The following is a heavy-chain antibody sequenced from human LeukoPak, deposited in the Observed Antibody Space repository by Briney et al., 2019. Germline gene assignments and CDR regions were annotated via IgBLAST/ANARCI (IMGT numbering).Heavy chain of an antibody. CDR3: ARAVYGSGSYEGIRFDP. CDR1: GGSISSYY. V-gene: IGHV4-59*01. J-gene: IGHJ5*02. CDR2: IYYSGST. D-gene: IGHD3-10*01. Sequence: SETLSLTCTVSGGSISSYYWNWIRQPPGKGLEWIGYIYYSGSTNYNPSLKSRVTISVDTSKNQFSLKLSSVTAADTAVYYCARAVYGSGSYEGIRFDPWGQGTLVTVFS.